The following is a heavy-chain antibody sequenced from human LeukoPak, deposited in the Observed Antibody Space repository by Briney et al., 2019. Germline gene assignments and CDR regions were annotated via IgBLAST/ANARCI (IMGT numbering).Heavy chain of an antibody. Sequence: LPETLSLTCTVSGGSISSSSYYWGWIRQPPGKGLEWIGSIYYSGGTYYNPSLKSRVTISVDTSKNQFSLKLSSVTAADTAVYYCASFDILTGYYSKAFDIWGQGTMVTVSS. CDR1: GGSISSSSYY. J-gene: IGHJ3*02. CDR2: IYYSGGT. CDR3: ASFDILTGYYSKAFDI. D-gene: IGHD3-9*01. V-gene: IGHV4-39*01.